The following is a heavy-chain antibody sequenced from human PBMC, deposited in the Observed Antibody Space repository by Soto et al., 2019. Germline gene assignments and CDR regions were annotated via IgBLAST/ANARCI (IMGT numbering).Heavy chain of an antibody. CDR1: GESFSGYD. J-gene: IGHJ6*02. CDR2: INHSGST. D-gene: IGHD6-19*01. Sequence: SETLSRTCAVYGESFSGYDWSCIRQPPGKGLEWIGEINHSGSTNYNPSLKSRVTISVDTSKNQFSLKLSSVTAADTAVYYCARGAGYSICWPYYYRDVLAFWAQGTTVLGSS. V-gene: IGHV4-34*01. CDR3: ARGAGYSICWPYYYRDVLAF.